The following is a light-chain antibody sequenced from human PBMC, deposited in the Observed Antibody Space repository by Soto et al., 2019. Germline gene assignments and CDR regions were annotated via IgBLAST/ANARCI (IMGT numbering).Light chain of an antibody. V-gene: IGKV1-5*03. CDR1: QSISTW. Sequence: DIQMTQSPSALSAFVGDRVTITCRASQSISTWLAWYQQKPGKAPKLLIYKASSLESGVPSRFSGSGSGTEFTLTISSLQPDDFATYYCQQYNIYSETFGQGTKVDIK. J-gene: IGKJ1*01. CDR3: QQYNIYSET. CDR2: KAS.